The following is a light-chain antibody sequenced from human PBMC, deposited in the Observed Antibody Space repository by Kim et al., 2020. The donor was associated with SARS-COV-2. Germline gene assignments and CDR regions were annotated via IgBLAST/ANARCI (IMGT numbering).Light chain of an antibody. CDR3: QAWDRLTYV. V-gene: IGLV3-1*01. Sequence: SYELTQPPSVSVSPGQTASITCPGDKLGDKYACWYQQKPGQSPVLVIYQDDKRPSGIPERFSGSNSGNTATLTISETQAVEEADYYCQAWDRLTYVFGTGTKVTGL. J-gene: IGLJ1*01. CDR1: KLGDKY. CDR2: QDD.